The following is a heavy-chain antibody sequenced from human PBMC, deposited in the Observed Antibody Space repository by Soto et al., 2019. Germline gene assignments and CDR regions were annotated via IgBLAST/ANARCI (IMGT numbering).Heavy chain of an antibody. CDR2: INSNGSTI. V-gene: IGHV3-11*01. Sequence: GGSLRLSCAASGFTFSDYYMSWIRQAPGKGLEWVSYINSNGSTIYYADSVKGRFTISRDNAKNSLYLQMNSLRAEDTAVYYCARDHSSSWHTIDAFDIWGQGTMVTVSS. J-gene: IGHJ3*02. D-gene: IGHD6-13*01. CDR3: ARDHSSSWHTIDAFDI. CDR1: GFTFSDYY.